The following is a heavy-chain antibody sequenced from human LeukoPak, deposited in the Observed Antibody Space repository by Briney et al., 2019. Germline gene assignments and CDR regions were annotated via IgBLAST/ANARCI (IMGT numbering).Heavy chain of an antibody. Sequence: PGGPLRLSCAASGFTFSTYWMSWVRQAPGNGLEWVANIHQDGNEKYYVDSVKGRSTNSRDNAKNSLYLQMNSLRAEDTAVYYCARGDKFSGDYWGQGTLVTVSS. CDR3: ARGDKFSGDY. CDR1: GFTFSTYW. D-gene: IGHD2-15*01. CDR2: IHQDGNEK. V-gene: IGHV3-7*04. J-gene: IGHJ4*02.